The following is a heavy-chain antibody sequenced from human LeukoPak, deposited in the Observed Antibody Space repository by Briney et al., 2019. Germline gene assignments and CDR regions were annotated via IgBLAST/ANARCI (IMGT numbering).Heavy chain of an antibody. CDR1: GGSIISSSYD. CDR2: IYYSGNT. J-gene: IGHJ3*01. D-gene: IGHD6-13*01. V-gene: IGHV4-39*01. Sequence: PSETLSLTRTVSGGSIISSSYDSGWIRQPPGKGLEWIGSIYYSGNTYYNPSLKSRVTISVDTSKNQFSLKLRSVTAADTAVYYCASLRSSSWYRGSFDLWGQGTMVTVSS. CDR3: ASLRSSSWYRGSFDL.